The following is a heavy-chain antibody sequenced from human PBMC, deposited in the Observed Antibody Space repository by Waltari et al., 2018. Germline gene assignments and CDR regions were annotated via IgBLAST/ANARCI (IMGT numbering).Heavy chain of an antibody. CDR3: ASASYGSGVQPDLDY. CDR2: VEPEDGET. J-gene: IGHJ4*02. D-gene: IGHD3-10*01. CDR1: GYTFTDYY. Sequence: EVQLVQSGAEVKKPGATVKISCKASGYTFTDYYMHWVQQAPGKGLEWMGRVEPEDGETIYAEKFQGRVTITADTSTDTAYMELSSLRSEDTAVYYCASASYGSGVQPDLDYWGQGTLVTVSS. V-gene: IGHV1-69-2*01.